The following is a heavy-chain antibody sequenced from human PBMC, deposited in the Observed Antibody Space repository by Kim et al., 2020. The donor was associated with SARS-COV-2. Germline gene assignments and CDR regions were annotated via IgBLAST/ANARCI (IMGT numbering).Heavy chain of an antibody. J-gene: IGHJ3*01. Sequence: PGQGREWMEWINQERGGTKYAGRLQGRVTMTRDTSISTVYMELGRLKSDDTAVYYCARGANTLSAFDLWGQGTMVTVSS. V-gene: IGHV1-2*02. CDR3: ARGANTLSAFDL. CDR2: INQERGGT.